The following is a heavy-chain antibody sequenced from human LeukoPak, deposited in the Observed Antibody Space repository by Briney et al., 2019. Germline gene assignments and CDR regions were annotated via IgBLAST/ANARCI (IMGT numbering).Heavy chain of an antibody. V-gene: IGHV1-18*01. D-gene: IGHD2-2*01. CDR2: ISAYNGNT. CDR1: GYTFTSYG. Sequence: ASVKVSCKASGYTFTSYGISWVRQAPGQGLEWMGWISAYNGNTNYAQKLQGRVTITADESTSTAYMELSRLRSDDTAVYYCARGYCSSTSCYFWFDPWGQGTLVTVSS. CDR3: ARGYCSSTSCYFWFDP. J-gene: IGHJ5*02.